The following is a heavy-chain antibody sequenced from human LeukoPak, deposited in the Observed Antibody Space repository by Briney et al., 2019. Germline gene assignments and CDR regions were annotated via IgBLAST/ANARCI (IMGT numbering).Heavy chain of an antibody. Sequence: PGGSLRLSCAASGLTFSTYAMSWVRQAPGRGLEWVSAVSDSGSGTYYADSVKGWFTISRDNSKNTLYLQMTSLRAEDTALYYCAKGKGSSGWYDWGQGTLVTVSS. J-gene: IGHJ4*02. V-gene: IGHV3-23*01. CDR3: AKGKGSSGWYD. CDR1: GLTFSTYA. D-gene: IGHD6-19*01. CDR2: VSDSGSGT.